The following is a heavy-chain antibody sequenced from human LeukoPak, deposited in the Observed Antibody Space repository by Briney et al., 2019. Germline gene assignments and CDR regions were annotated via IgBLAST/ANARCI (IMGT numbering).Heavy chain of an antibody. D-gene: IGHD1-26*01. J-gene: IGHJ3*02. Sequence: GGSLRLSCAASGFTFRKYWLHWVRQAPGKGLVWVSRINPDDESTSYADSVKGRFTISRDNAKSTLYLQMNSLRVEDTAVYYCLTIVETTIDAFDIWGQGTMVTVSS. V-gene: IGHV3-74*01. CDR1: GFTFRKYW. CDR3: LTIVETTIDAFDI. CDR2: INPDDEST.